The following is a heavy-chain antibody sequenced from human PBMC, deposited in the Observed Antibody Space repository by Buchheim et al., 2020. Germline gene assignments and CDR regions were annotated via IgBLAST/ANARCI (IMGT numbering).Heavy chain of an antibody. CDR1: GFTFSSYA. D-gene: IGHD4-17*01. CDR3: ARDFTDPNYGDYVSCGMDV. V-gene: IGHV3-30*01. Sequence: QVQLVESGGGVVQPGRSLRLSCAASGFTFSSYAMHWVRQAPGKGLEWVAVISYDGSNKYYADSVKGRFTLSRDNSKNTLYLQMNSLRAEDTAVYYCARDFTDPNYGDYVSCGMDVWGQGTT. CDR2: ISYDGSNK. J-gene: IGHJ6*02.